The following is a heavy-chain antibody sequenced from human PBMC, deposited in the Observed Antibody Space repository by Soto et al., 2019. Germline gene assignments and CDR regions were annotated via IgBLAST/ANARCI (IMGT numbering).Heavy chain of an antibody. D-gene: IGHD3-3*01. CDR2: IFYSGSF. CDR3: ARAPETPSMFGVDLPYFFDY. V-gene: IGHV4-31*03. Sequence: QVQLQESGPGLVKPSQTLSLTCTVSGGSISSGTSYWSWIRQRPGKGLEWIGYIFYSGSFYYTPSLRGRVMRLADTSKNQFTLRLSSVTAADTAVYYCARAPETPSMFGVDLPYFFDYWGQGTLVTVS. CDR1: GGSISSGTSY. J-gene: IGHJ4*02.